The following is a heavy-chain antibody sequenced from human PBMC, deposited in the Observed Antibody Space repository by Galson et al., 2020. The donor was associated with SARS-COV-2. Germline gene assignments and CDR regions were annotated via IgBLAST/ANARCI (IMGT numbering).Heavy chain of an antibody. Sequence: GGSLRLSCAASVFTFSSYTMNWVRQAPGKGLEWVSSISTDSSYIYYADSVKGRFTISRDNAKNTLELQMNSLRAEDTAVYYCARSPPASSSGTSIYFDYGGQGSQVTVSS. J-gene: IGHJ4*02. CDR3: ARSPPASSSGTSIYFDY. CDR2: ISTDSSYI. V-gene: IGHV3-21*01. CDR1: VFTFSSYT. D-gene: IGHD3-10*01.